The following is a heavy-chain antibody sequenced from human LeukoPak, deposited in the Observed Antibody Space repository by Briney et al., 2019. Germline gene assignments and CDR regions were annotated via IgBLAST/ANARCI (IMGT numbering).Heavy chain of an antibody. CDR1: GFSFSNYG. CDR3: AKNRAAAGISPDY. CDR2: MRYDGSNK. Sequence: GALRLSCVASGFSFSNYGMHWVRQAPGKGLEWVAFMRYDGSNKYYADSVKGRFTISRDNSKNTLYLQMNSLRAEDTAVYYCAKNRAAAGISPDYWGQGTLVTVSS. D-gene: IGHD6-13*01. J-gene: IGHJ4*02. V-gene: IGHV3-30*02.